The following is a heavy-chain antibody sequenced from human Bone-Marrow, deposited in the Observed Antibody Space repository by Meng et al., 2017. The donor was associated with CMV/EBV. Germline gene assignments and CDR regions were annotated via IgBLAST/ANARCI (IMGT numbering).Heavy chain of an antibody. V-gene: IGHV1-2*06. CDR2: INPNSGDT. Sequence: ASVKVSCKAFGDIFTGYYIHWVRQAPGQGLEWMGRINPNSGDTIYAQRFQGRVTMTRATSISTAYMELNRLQSDDTAVYYCAKDERMDVWGQGTTVTVSS. J-gene: IGHJ6*02. CDR1: GDIFTGYY. CDR3: AKDERMDV.